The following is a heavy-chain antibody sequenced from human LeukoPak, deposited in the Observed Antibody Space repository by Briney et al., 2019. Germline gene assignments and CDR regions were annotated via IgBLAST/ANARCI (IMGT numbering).Heavy chain of an antibody. CDR3: ARTVAGKGNAFDI. D-gene: IGHD6-19*01. Sequence: PGVSLRLSCVASGFTFGSYWMHWVRQDPGRGLVWVSRINSDGSTTSYADSVKGRFTTSRDNAKNTLYLQMNSLRAEDTAVYYCARTVAGKGNAFDIWGQGTMVTVSP. CDR2: INSDGSTT. J-gene: IGHJ3*02. V-gene: IGHV3-74*01. CDR1: GFTFGSYW.